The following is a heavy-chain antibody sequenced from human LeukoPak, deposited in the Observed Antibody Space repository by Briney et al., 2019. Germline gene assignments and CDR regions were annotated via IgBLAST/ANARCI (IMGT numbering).Heavy chain of an antibody. Sequence: PSETLSLTCTVSGGSISSSSYYWGWIRQPPGKGLEWIGSIYYSGSTYYNPSLKSRVTISVDTSKNQFSLKLSSVTAVDTAVYYCARCYPPYRSWSHKGAFDIWGQGTMVTVSS. J-gene: IGHJ3*02. CDR1: GGSISSSSYY. V-gene: IGHV4-39*07. D-gene: IGHD6-13*01. CDR3: ARCYPPYRSWSHKGAFDI. CDR2: IYYSGST.